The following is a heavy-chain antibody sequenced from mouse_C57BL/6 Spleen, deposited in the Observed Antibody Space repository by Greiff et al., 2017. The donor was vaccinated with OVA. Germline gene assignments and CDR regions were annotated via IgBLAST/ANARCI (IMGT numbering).Heavy chain of an antibody. CDR1: GYTFTSYW. J-gene: IGHJ2*01. CDR3: ARSPDGYYPDY. Sequence: QVQLQQPGAELVKPGASVKLSCKASGYTFTSYWMHWVKQRPGQGLEWIGMIHPNSGSTNYNEKFKSKATLTVDKSSSTAYMQLSSLTSEDSAVYYCARSPDGYYPDYWGQGTTLTVSS. V-gene: IGHV1-64*01. CDR2: IHPNSGST. D-gene: IGHD2-3*01.